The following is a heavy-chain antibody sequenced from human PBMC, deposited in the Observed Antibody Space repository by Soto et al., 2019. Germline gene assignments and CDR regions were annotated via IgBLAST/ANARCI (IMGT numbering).Heavy chain of an antibody. CDR2: MSYSGST. D-gene: IGHD2-8*01. CDR3: ARARGDCTNGVCYRGYWFDP. CDR1: GGSISSDDYY. Sequence: PSETLSLTCTVSGGSISSDDYYWSWIRQPPGKGLEWIGFMSYSGSTSYNASLKSRVTISVDRSKNQFSLKLSSVTAADTAVYYCARARGDCTNGVCYRGYWFDPWGQGTLVTVSS. J-gene: IGHJ5*02. V-gene: IGHV4-30-4*01.